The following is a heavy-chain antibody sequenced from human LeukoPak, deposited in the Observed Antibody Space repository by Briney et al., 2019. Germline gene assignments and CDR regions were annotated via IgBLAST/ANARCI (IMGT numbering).Heavy chain of an antibody. V-gene: IGHV4-59*01. D-gene: IGHD6-13*01. J-gene: IGHJ3*02. CDR1: GGSISSYY. Sequence: PSETLSLTCTVSGGSISSYYWSWIRQPPGKGLEWIGYISYSGSTNYNPSLKSRVSISVDTSKNQFSLKLSSVTAADTAVYYCASVEAAAGTGAFDIWGQGTMVTVSS. CDR2: ISYSGST. CDR3: ASVEAAAGTGAFDI.